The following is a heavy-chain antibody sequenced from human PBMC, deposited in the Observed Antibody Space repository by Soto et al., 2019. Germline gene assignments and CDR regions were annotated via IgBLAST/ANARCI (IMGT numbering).Heavy chain of an antibody. CDR3: ARSASLPSWYFDL. V-gene: IGHV3-72*01. CDR1: GFNLGDHY. J-gene: IGHJ2*01. Sequence: EVQLVESGGGLVQPGGSLRLSCVASGFNLGDHYMDWVRQAPGKGLEWVGRTRNKVDSYSIQYAASLKGRVTISRDESKNSLYLQMNSLKTEDTAVYYCARSASLPSWYFDLWGRGTLVTVSS. CDR2: TRNKVDSYSI.